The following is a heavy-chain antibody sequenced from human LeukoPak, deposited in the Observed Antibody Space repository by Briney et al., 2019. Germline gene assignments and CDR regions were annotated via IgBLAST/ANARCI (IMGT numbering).Heavy chain of an antibody. V-gene: IGHV4-38-2*02. D-gene: IGHD3/OR15-3a*01. CDR1: GYSISSGYY. CDR2: IYHSGST. Sequence: SETLSLTCTVSGYSISSGYYWGWIRQPPGKGLEWIGSIYHSGSTYYNPSLKSRVTISVDTSKNQFSLKLTSVTAADTAVYYCARQTGSGLFILPGGQGILVTVSS. CDR3: ARQTGSGLFILP. J-gene: IGHJ4*02.